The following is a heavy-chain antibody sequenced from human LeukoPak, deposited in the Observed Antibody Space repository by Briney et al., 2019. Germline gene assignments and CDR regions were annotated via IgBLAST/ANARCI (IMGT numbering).Heavy chain of an antibody. J-gene: IGHJ4*02. Sequence: GGSLRLSCAVSGLTFSSSWMDWVRQAPGKGLEWVASINPDGNKKYSADSVKGRFTISRDNAENSLYLQMNSLRVEDTAFYYCARDLAYSRLDYWGQGMLDTVSS. CDR2: INPDGNKK. CDR3: ARDLAYSRLDY. D-gene: IGHD5-18*01. CDR1: GLTFSSSW. V-gene: IGHV3-7*01.